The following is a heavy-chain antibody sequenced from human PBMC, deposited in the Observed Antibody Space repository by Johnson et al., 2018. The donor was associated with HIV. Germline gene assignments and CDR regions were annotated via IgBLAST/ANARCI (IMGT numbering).Heavy chain of an antibody. CDR3: ARPADYGDYSRDAFDI. Sequence: VQLVESGGGLVQPGGSLRLSCATSGFSFDDYAMHWVRQGPGKGLEWVAGIGSNGLTIGYVDSVKGRFTISRDNSKNSLYLQMNSLRVEDTALYYCARPADYGDYSRDAFDIWGQGTMVTVSS. J-gene: IGHJ3*02. D-gene: IGHD4-17*01. CDR2: IGSNGLTI. V-gene: IGHV3-9*01. CDR1: GFSFDDYA.